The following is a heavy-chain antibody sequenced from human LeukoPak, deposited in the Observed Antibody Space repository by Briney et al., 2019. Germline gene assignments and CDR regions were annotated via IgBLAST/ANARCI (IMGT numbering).Heavy chain of an antibody. CDR1: GFTFSDYY. Sequence: GGSLRLSCAASGFTFSDYYMSWIRQAPGKGLEWVSYISSSGSTIYYADSVKGRFTISRDNAKNALYLQMNSLRAEDTAVYYCAKGAIGYSYGDYYFDYWGQGTLVTVSS. V-gene: IGHV3-11*01. CDR2: ISSSGSTI. D-gene: IGHD5-18*01. CDR3: AKGAIGYSYGDYYFDY. J-gene: IGHJ4*02.